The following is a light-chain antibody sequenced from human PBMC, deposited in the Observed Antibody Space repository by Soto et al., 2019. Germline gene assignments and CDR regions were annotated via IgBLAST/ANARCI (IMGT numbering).Light chain of an antibody. J-gene: IGKJ1*01. V-gene: IGKV1-5*03. CDR2: KAS. CDR1: QTIGTW. Sequence: DIQMTQSPSTLSAFVGDRVTITCRASQTIGTWLAWYQHKAGKAPKLLISKASSLESGVPSRFSGSGSGTEFTLTISSLQFDDFATYYCLQYRDYWTFGQGTKVEIK. CDR3: LQYRDYWT.